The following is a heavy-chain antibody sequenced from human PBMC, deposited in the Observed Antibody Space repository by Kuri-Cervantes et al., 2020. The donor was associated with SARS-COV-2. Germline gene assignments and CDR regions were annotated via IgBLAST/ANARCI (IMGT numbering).Heavy chain of an antibody. D-gene: IGHD2-2*01. V-gene: IGHV1-18*01. Sequence: ASVKVSCKASGYTFTSYDINWVRQATGQGLEWMGWISAYNGNTNYAQKLQGRVTMTTDTSTSTAYMGLRSLRSDDTAVYYCARDPHIVVVPAAQGWFDPWGQGTLVTVSS. J-gene: IGHJ5*02. CDR3: ARDPHIVVVPAAQGWFDP. CDR1: GYTFTSYD. CDR2: ISAYNGNT.